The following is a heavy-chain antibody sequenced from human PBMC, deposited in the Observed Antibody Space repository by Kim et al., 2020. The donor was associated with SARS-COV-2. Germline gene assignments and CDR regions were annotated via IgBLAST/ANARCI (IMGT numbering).Heavy chain of an antibody. CDR1: GFTLSEFA. CDR2: NSGSGATT. Sequence: GGSLRLSCAVSGFTLSEFAMTWVRQAPGRGPEWVSANSGSGATTYYADSVKGRFTISRDNFKNTLFLQLNNLRAEDTAVYYCARGLGNMDVWGQETTVTVSS. V-gene: IGHV3-23*01. J-gene: IGHJ6*02. D-gene: IGHD3-22*01. CDR3: ARGLGNMDV.